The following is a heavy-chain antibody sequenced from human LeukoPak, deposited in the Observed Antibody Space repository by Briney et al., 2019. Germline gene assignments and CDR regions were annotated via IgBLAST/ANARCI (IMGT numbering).Heavy chain of an antibody. V-gene: IGHV3-74*01. Sequence: GGSLRLSCAASGFTFSNFWMYWVRQPPGKGLVWVSRISSDGSNTNYADSVKGRFTISRDNAKNTLYLQMDSLRAEDTAVYYCASWAGNTQSDSWSGPFDYWGQGTLVTVSS. CDR3: ASWAGNTQSDSWSGPFDY. CDR1: GFTFSNFW. CDR2: ISSDGSNT. J-gene: IGHJ4*02. D-gene: IGHD3-3*01.